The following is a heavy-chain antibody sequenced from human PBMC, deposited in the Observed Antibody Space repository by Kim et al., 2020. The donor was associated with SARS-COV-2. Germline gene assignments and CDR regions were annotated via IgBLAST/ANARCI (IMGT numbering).Heavy chain of an antibody. CDR3: ARRGPYYYDSSGHEGAFDI. Sequence: ASVKVSCKASGYTFTGYYMHWVRQAPGQGLEWMGWINPNSGGTNYAQKFQGRVTMTRDTSISTAYMELSRLRSDDTAVYYCARRGPYYYDSSGHEGAFDIWGQGTMVTVSS. CDR1: GYTFTGYY. D-gene: IGHD3-22*01. J-gene: IGHJ3*02. V-gene: IGHV1-2*02. CDR2: INPNSGGT.